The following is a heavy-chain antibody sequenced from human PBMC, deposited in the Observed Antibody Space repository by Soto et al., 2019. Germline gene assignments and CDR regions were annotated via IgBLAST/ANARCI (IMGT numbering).Heavy chain of an antibody. D-gene: IGHD3-22*01. Sequence: SETLSLTCTVSGGSISSYYWGWIRQPPGKGLEWIGSIYYSGSTYYNPSLKSRVTISVDTSKNQFSLKLSSVTAADTAVYYCARHYYDSSGYSNWFDPWGQGTLVTVSS. CDR2: IYYSGST. CDR3: ARHYYDSSGYSNWFDP. J-gene: IGHJ5*02. CDR1: GGSISSYY. V-gene: IGHV4-39*01.